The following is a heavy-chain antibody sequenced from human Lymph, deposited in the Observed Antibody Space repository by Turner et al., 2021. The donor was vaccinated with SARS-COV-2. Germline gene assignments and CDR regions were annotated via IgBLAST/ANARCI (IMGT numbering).Heavy chain of an antibody. CDR3: ARDLGPLAFDI. V-gene: IGHV3-53*02. Sequence: EAQLVGTGGALILPGGSLRLSCVASRFTASSNYMSWVRQAPGKGLEWVSVIYIGGTTYYADSVKGRFTISRDNSKNTLYLQMNSLRAEDTAVYYCARDLGPLAFDIWGQGTMVTVSS. J-gene: IGHJ3*02. CDR1: RFTASSNY. CDR2: IYIGGTT.